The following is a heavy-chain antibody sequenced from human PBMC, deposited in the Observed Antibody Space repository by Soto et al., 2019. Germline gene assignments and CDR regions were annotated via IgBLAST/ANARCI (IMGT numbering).Heavy chain of an antibody. V-gene: IGHV5-51*01. J-gene: IGHJ4*02. D-gene: IGHD5-12*01. CDR2: IDPSDSDT. Sequence: GESLTISCKGSGYTFNNYWIGWVRQMPGKGLEWMGIIDPSDSDTRYRPSFQGQVTISADESTNTVYLQWSSLKASDTAMYYCARHATTGYMSPFDSWGQGTLVTVSS. CDR1: GYTFNNYW. CDR3: ARHATTGYMSPFDS.